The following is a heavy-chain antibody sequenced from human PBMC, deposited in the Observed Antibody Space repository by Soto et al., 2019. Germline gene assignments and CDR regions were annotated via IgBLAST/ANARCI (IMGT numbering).Heavy chain of an antibody. J-gene: IGHJ5*02. CDR1: GGSISSSSYY. CDR2: IYYSGST. Sequence: KQSQTLSLTCTVSGGSISSSSYYWGWIRQPPGKGLEWIGSIYYSGSTYYNPSLKSRVTISVDTSKNQFSLKLSSVTAADTAVYYCARRAAVPPYNWFDPWGQGTLVTVSS. V-gene: IGHV4-39*01. CDR3: ARRAAVPPYNWFDP. D-gene: IGHD2-2*01.